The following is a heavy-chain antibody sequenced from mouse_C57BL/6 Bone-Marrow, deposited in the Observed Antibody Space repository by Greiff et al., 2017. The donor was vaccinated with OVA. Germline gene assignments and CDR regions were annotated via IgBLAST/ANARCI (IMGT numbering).Heavy chain of an antibody. CDR2: ISNGGGST. Sequence: EVKLVESGGGLVQPGGSLKLSCAASGFTFSDFYMYWIRQTPEKRLEWVAYISNGGGSTYYPDTVKGRVTISRDKAKNTLYLQMSRLKSEDTAMYYCARLDAMDYWGQGTSVTVSS. V-gene: IGHV5-12*01. J-gene: IGHJ4*01. CDR1: GFTFSDFY. CDR3: ARLDAMDY.